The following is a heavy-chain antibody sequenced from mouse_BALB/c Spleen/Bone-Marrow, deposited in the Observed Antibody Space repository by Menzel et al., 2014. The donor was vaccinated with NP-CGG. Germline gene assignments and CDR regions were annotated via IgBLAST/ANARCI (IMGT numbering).Heavy chain of an antibody. J-gene: IGHJ4*01. V-gene: IGHV1-12*01. Sequence: VQLQQPGAELVKPGASVKMSCKASGYTFTSYDMHWVKQTPGQGLEWIGAIYPGNGDTSYNQKFKGKATLTADKSSSTAYMQLSSLTSEDSAVYYCARSGSSGYYAMDYWGQGTSVTVSS. D-gene: IGHD3-1*01. CDR2: IYPGNGDT. CDR3: ARSGSSGYYAMDY. CDR1: GYTFTSYD.